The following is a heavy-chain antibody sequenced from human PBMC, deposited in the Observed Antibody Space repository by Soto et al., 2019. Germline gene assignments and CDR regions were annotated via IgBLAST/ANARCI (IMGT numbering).Heavy chain of an antibody. CDR2: ISGSGGST. Sequence: PGGSLRLSCAASGFTFSSYAMSWVRQAPGKGLEWVSAISGSGGSTYYADSVKGRFTISRDNSKNTLYLQMNSLRAEDTAVYYCALATTDYYYYGMDVWGQGTTVTVSS. CDR1: GFTFSSYA. V-gene: IGHV3-23*01. D-gene: IGHD5-12*01. CDR3: ALATTDYYYYGMDV. J-gene: IGHJ6*02.